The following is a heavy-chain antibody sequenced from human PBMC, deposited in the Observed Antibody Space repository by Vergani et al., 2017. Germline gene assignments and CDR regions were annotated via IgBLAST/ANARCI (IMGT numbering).Heavy chain of an antibody. CDR1: GDSISTSSYA. V-gene: IGHV4-39*01. Sequence: QMQLQESGPGLVKPSETLSLSCTVSGDSISTSSYALGWIRQPPGKTLEWIGTVFYGGRTSYNPSLKSRVTLSLDTSKKQLSLHLTSVTAADTAVYYCARHISVVRPSSMTAFDYWGQGTLVTVSS. D-gene: IGHD2-21*01. CDR3: ARHISVVRPSSMTAFDY. CDR2: VFYGGRT. J-gene: IGHJ4*02.